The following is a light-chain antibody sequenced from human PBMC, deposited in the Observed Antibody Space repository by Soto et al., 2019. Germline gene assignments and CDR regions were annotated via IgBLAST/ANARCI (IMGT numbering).Light chain of an antibody. CDR2: DVT. J-gene: IGLJ1*01. Sequence: QSVLTQPPSASGSPGQSVTISCTGPSSDVGGYNYVSWHQQHPGKAPKLIIYDVTKRPSGVPDRFSGSKSGYTASLTVSGLQAEDEADYYCSSFAGSNNYVFGTGTKLTVL. V-gene: IGLV2-8*01. CDR1: SSDVGGYNY. CDR3: SSFAGSNNYV.